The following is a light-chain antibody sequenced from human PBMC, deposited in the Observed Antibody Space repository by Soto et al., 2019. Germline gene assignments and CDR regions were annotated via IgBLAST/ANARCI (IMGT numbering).Light chain of an antibody. CDR2: AES. CDR3: QKSYSTPRT. CDR1: QSISSY. V-gene: IGKV1-39*01. J-gene: IGKJ1*01. Sequence: DIQMTQSPSSLSASVGDRVTIACRASQSISSYLNWYQQKPGKAPKILIYAESSLQSGVPSRLSGSGSGTDLTLTISSLQPEDFATYYCQKSYSTPRTFGQGTKVDIK.